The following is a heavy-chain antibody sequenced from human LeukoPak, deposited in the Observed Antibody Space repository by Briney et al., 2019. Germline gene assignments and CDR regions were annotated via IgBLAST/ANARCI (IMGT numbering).Heavy chain of an antibody. J-gene: IGHJ4*02. CDR3: AHFKWGFWDFDY. D-gene: IGHD1-26*01. V-gene: IGHV2-5*02. Sequence: SGPTLVNPTQTLTLTCTFSGFSLSTSGVGVGWIRQPPGKALKWLAVIYWDDDKRYSPSLKSRLTITKDTSKNQVVLTMTNMDTVDTGTYFCAHFKWGFWDFDYWGPGTLVTVSS. CDR1: GFSLSTSGVG. CDR2: IYWDDDK.